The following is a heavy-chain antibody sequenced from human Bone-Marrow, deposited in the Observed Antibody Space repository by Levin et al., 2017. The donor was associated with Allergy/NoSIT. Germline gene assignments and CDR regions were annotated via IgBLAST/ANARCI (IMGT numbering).Heavy chain of an antibody. J-gene: IGHJ4*02. D-gene: IGHD2-15*01. V-gene: IGHV3-33*01. CDR2: IWYDGSNK. Sequence: GGSLRLSCAASGFTFSSYGMHWVRQAPGKGLEWVAVIWYDGSNKYYADSVKGRFTISRDNSKNTLYLQMNSLRAEDTAVYYCARDSEDIVVVVAATTYIFDYWGQGTLVTVSS. CDR3: ARDSEDIVVVVAATTYIFDY. CDR1: GFTFSSYG.